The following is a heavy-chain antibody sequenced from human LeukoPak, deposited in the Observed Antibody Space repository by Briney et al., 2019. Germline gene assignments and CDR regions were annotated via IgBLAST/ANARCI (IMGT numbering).Heavy chain of an antibody. D-gene: IGHD3-10*02. Sequence: GGSPRLSCAASGFTFTNYGMHWVRQAPGKGLEWVSYISSSGSTIYYADSVKGRFTISREKAKNSLYLQMNSLRAEDTAVYYCAELGITMIGGVWGKGTTVTISS. CDR1: GFTFTNYG. J-gene: IGHJ6*04. CDR3: AELGITMIGGV. V-gene: IGHV3-48*01. CDR2: ISSSGSTI.